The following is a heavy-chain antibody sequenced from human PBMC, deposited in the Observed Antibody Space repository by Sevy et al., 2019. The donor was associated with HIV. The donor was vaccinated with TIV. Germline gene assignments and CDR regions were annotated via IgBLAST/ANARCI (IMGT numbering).Heavy chain of an antibody. CDR1: GFTFSSYA. CDR2: ISGSGGST. CDR3: AKDSRYCSSTSCAIGYYGMDV. V-gene: IGHV3-23*01. D-gene: IGHD2-2*01. Sequence: GGSLRLSCAASGFTFSSYAMSWVRQAPGKGLEWVSAISGSGGSTYYADSVKGRFTISRDNSKNTRYLQMNSLRAEDTAVYYCAKDSRYCSSTSCAIGYYGMDVWGQGTTVTVSS. J-gene: IGHJ6*02.